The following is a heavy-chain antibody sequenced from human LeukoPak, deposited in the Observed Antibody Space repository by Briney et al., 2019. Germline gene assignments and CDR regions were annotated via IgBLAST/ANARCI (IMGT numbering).Heavy chain of an antibody. CDR2: ISGSGGST. CDR1: GLTFSSYA. Sequence: PGGSLRLSCAASGLTFSSYAMSWVRQAPGKGLEWVSAISGSGGSTYYADSVKGRFTISRDNSKNTLYLQMNSLRAEDTAVYYCAKDLAGPYYYDSSGYYGWSWNFDYWGQGTLVTVSS. J-gene: IGHJ4*02. V-gene: IGHV3-23*01. CDR3: AKDLAGPYYYDSSGYYGWSWNFDY. D-gene: IGHD3-22*01.